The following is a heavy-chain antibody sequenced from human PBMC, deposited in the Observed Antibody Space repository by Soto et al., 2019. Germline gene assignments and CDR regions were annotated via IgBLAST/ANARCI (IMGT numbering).Heavy chain of an antibody. CDR2: INRDGSST. CDR1: GFAFSSYW. D-gene: IGHD3-3*01. Sequence: GGSLRLSCAASGFAFSSYWMHWVLQAPGKGLVWVSRINRDGSSTSYADSVKGRFTISRDNAKNTLYLQMNSLRAEDTAVYYCAKDHHYDFWSGYCDYWGQGTLVTVSS. V-gene: IGHV3-74*01. J-gene: IGHJ4*02. CDR3: AKDHHYDFWSGYCDY.